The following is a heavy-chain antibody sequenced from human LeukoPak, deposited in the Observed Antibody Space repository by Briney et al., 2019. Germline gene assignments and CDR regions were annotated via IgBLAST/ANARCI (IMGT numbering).Heavy chain of an antibody. CDR2: ISSSSDYI. Sequence: GGSLRLSCPASGFTFSDYSMSWVRQAPGKGLEWVSSISSSSDYIYYADSVNGRFTTSRDNARNSLYLQMNSLRAEDTAVYYCARSRSVSNYKGMDVWGQGTTVTVSS. CDR1: GFTFSDYS. CDR3: ARSRSVSNYKGMDV. J-gene: IGHJ6*02. V-gene: IGHV3-21*01. D-gene: IGHD5/OR15-5a*01.